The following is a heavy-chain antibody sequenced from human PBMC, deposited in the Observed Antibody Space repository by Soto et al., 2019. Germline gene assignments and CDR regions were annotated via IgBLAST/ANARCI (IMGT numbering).Heavy chain of an antibody. V-gene: IGHV1-69*01. CDR3: AKERIAGLHLSCFDY. CDR2: IIPIFGTE. Sequence: QVQLVQSGAEVKKPGSSVKVSCKASGGTFRSYAISWVRQAPGQGLAWMGGIIPIFGTENYAQKFQGRVTMTADESTSTAYMELSRLRSEDTAVYYCAKERIAGLHLSCFDYWGQGTMVTVS. D-gene: IGHD2-21*01. J-gene: IGHJ4*02. CDR1: GGTFRSYA.